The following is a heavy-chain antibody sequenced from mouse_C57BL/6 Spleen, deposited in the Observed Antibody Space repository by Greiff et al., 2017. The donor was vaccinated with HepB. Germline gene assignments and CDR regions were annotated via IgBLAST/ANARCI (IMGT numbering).Heavy chain of an antibody. CDR2: INPNNGGT. D-gene: IGHD1-1*01. CDR1: GYTFTDYY. J-gene: IGHJ4*01. CDR3: ARGSYGTPDYAMDY. Sequence: VQLQQSGPELVKPGASVKISCKASGYTFTDYYMNWVKQSHGKSLEWIGDINPNNGGTSYNQKFKGKATLTVDKSSSTAYMELRSLTSEDSAVYYCARGSYGTPDYAMDYWGQGTSVTVSS. V-gene: IGHV1-26*01.